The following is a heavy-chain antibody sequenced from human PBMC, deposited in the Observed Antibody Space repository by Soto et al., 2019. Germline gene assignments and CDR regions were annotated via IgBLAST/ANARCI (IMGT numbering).Heavy chain of an antibody. D-gene: IGHD5-18*01. J-gene: IGHJ4*02. CDR1: GGSISSSSYY. V-gene: IGHV4-39*01. Sequence: SETLSLTCTVSGGSISSSSYYWGWTRQPPGKGLEWIGSIYYSGSTYYNPSLKSRVTISVDTSKNQFSLKLSSVTAADTAVYYCARLRVDTAMGLDYWGQGTLVTVSS. CDR3: ARLRVDTAMGLDY. CDR2: IYYSGST.